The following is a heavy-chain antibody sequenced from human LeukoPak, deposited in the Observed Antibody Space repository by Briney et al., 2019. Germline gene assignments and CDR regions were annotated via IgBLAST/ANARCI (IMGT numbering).Heavy chain of an antibody. D-gene: IGHD3-16*02. CDR2: IRGSGGST. J-gene: IGHJ4*02. CDR1: GFTFSSYA. Sequence: GGSLRLSCAASGFTFSSYAMSWVPQAPGKGVEGVSDIRGSGGSTHYAHSVKGGYTIYRDNNKNTVYLQINSLRADDTAVYYCATPIYDYVWGSYRYKYDYWGQGTLVTVSS. V-gene: IGHV3-23*01. CDR3: ATPIYDYVWGSYRYKYDY.